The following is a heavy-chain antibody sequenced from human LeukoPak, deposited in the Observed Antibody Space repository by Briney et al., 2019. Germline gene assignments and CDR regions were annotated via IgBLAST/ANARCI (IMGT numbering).Heavy chain of an antibody. CDR2: INGDGSNI. D-gene: IGHD2-21*02. CDR1: GFTFSSYW. V-gene: IGHV3-74*01. J-gene: IGHJ3*02. CDR3: VRQVVTLSSDAFDI. Sequence: GGSLRLSCAASGFTFSSYWMHWVRQVPGKGLVWVARINGDGSNIAYADSVRGRFTISRDNAKNTLYLEMSSLRAEDTAVYYCVRQVVTLSSDAFDIWGQGTMVTVSS.